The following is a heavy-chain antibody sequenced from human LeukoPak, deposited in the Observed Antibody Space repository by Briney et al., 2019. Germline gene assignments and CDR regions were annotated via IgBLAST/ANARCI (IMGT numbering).Heavy chain of an antibody. D-gene: IGHD5-24*01. J-gene: IGHJ4*02. CDR3: ARGRVEMATIDFDY. CDR1: GDSISSGSYY. Sequence: SETLSLTCTVSGDSISSGSYYWSWIRQPAGKGLEWIGRIYTSGSTNYNPSLKSRVTISVDTSKNQFSLKLSSVTAADTAMYYCARGRVEMATIDFDYWGQGILVTVSS. CDR2: IYTSGST. V-gene: IGHV4-61*02.